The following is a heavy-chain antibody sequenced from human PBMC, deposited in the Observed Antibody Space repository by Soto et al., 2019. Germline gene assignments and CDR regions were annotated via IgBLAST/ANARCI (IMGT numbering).Heavy chain of an antibody. J-gene: IGHJ6*02. CDR3: ARAPPYYDILTGYPYYYGMDV. CDR1: GGSISSYY. D-gene: IGHD3-9*01. V-gene: IGHV4-59*01. CDR2: IYYSGST. Sequence: PSETLSLTCTVSGGSISSYYWSWIRQPPGKGLEWIGYIYYSGSTNYNPSLKSRVNISVDTSKNQFSLKLSSVTAADTAVYYCARAPPYYDILTGYPYYYGMDVWGQGTTVTVS.